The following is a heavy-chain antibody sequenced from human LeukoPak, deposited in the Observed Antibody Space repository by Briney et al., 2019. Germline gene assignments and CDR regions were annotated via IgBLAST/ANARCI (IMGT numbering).Heavy chain of an antibody. J-gene: IGHJ5*02. V-gene: IGHV4-34*01. Sequence: PSETLSLTCAVYGGPFTTYYWSWIRQPPGKGLEWIGDIYHTGSTTYNPSLKSRVTISVDTSKNQFSLKLSSVTAADTAVYYCARLSRGLGELSFRWFDPWGQGTLVTVSS. D-gene: IGHD3-16*02. CDR1: GGPFTTYY. CDR3: ARLSRGLGELSFRWFDP. CDR2: IYHTGST.